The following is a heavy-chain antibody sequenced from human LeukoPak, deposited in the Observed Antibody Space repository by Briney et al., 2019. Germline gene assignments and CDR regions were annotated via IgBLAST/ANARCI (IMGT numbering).Heavy chain of an antibody. CDR2: IYTSGST. V-gene: IGHV4-4*07. Sequence: PSETLSLTCTVSGGSISSYYWSWIRQPAGKGLEWIGRIYTSGSTNYNPSLKSRVTMSVDTSKNQFSLKLSSVTAAATAVYYCARDRDVVVVAATHYYYYYMDVWGKGTTVTVSS. CDR1: GGSISSYY. D-gene: IGHD2-15*01. J-gene: IGHJ6*03. CDR3: ARDRDVVVVAATHYYYYYMDV.